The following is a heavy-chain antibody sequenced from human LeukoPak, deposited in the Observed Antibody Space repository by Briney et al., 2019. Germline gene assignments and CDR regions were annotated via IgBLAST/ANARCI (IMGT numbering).Heavy chain of an antibody. CDR3: ARDTGNAPLHYYYYYYMDV. CDR1: GYTFTGYY. CDR2: INPNSGGT. D-gene: IGHD1-1*01. V-gene: IGHV1-2*06. Sequence: ASVKVSCKASGYTFTGYYMHWVRQAPGQGLEWMGRINPNSGGTNYAQKFQGRVTMTRDTSISTAYMELSRPRSDDTAVYYCARDTGNAPLHYYYYYYMDVWGKGTTVTVSS. J-gene: IGHJ6*03.